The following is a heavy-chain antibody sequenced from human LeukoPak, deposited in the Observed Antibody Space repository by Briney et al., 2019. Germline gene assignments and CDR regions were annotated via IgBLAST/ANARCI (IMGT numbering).Heavy chain of an antibody. CDR2: INWNGGST. J-gene: IGHJ3*02. V-gene: IGHV3-20*04. Sequence: GGSLRLSCAASGFTFDDYGMSWVRQAPGKGLEWVSGINWNGGSTGYADSVKGRFTISRDNAKNSLYLQMNSLRAEDTAVYYCARQDYERGGRAFDIWGQGTMVTVSS. D-gene: IGHD2-15*01. CDR1: GFTFDDYG. CDR3: ARQDYERGGRAFDI.